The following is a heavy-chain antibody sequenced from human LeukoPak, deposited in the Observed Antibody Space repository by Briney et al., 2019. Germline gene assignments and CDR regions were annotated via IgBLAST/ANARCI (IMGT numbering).Heavy chain of an antibody. CDR2: MSGSGDTI. CDR1: GFTFSNYA. J-gene: IGHJ4*02. CDR3: ARGFGCSSTSCLHYFDY. D-gene: IGHD2-2*01. V-gene: IGHV3-23*01. Sequence: PGGSLRLSCAASGFTFSNYAMNWVRQTPGKGLEWVSVMSGSGDTIYYADSVKGRFTISRDNAKNTLYLQMNSLRAEDTAVYYCARGFGCSSTSCLHYFDYWGQGTLVTVSS.